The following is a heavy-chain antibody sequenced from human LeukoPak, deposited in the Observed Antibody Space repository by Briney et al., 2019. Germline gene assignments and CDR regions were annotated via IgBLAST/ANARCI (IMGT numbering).Heavy chain of an antibody. V-gene: IGHV1-18*01. J-gene: IGHJ4*02. CDR3: ARDRPTMITFGGVIIAAY. Sequence: EASVKVSCKASGYTFTSHGINWLRQAPGQGLEWMGWISGYNGNTEYAQKFKGRVTMTTDRSTNTVYLEVTSLRSDDTAVYYCARDRPTMITFGGVIIAAYWGQGTLISVSS. CDR1: GYTFTSHG. D-gene: IGHD3-16*02. CDR2: ISGYNGNT.